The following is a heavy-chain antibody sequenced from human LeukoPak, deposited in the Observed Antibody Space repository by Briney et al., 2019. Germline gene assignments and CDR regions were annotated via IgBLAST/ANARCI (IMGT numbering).Heavy chain of an antibody. CDR3: ARGDYGSNYFDY. J-gene: IGHJ4*02. CDR2: INPNSGGT. CDR1: GYTFTGYY. V-gene: IGHV1-2*02. Sequence: ASVKVSCKASGYTFTGYYMHWVRQAPGQGLEWMGWINPNSGGTNHAQKFQGRVTMTRDTSISTAYMELSRLRSDDTAVYYCARGDYGSNYFDYWGQGTLVTVSS. D-gene: IGHD4-17*01.